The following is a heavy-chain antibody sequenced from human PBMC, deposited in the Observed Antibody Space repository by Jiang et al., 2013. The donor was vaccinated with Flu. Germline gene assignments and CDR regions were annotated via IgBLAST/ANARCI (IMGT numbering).Heavy chain of an antibody. CDR3: ARGLDTSSLYYYFAL. D-gene: IGHD6-13*01. Sequence: LLKPSETLSLTCIVSGGSVTGGTYYWSWLRQSPGKGLEWIGYIYYTGITNYNPSLASRVTISIDNSKNQVSLKLRSMTAADTAVYYCARGLDTSSLYYYFALWGRGTLVTVSS. CDR1: GGSVTGGTYY. CDR2: IYYTGIT. J-gene: IGHJ2*01. V-gene: IGHV4-61*01.